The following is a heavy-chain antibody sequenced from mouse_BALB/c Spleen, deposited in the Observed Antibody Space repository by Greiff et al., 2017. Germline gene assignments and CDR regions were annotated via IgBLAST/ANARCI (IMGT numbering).Heavy chain of an antibody. Sequence: QVQLQQSGAELMKPGASVKISCKATGYTFSSYWIEWVKQRPGHGLEWIGEILPGSGSTNYNEKFKGKATFTADTSSNTAYMQLSSLTSEDSAVYYCARYGYDGYDAMDYWGQGTSVTVSS. CDR2: ILPGSGST. V-gene: IGHV1-9*01. J-gene: IGHJ4*01. D-gene: IGHD2-2*01. CDR3: ARYGYDGYDAMDY. CDR1: GYTFSSYW.